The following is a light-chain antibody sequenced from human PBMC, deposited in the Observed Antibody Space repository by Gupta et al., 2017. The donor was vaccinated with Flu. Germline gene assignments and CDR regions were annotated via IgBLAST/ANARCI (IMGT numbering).Light chain of an antibody. Sequence: DIQMTQSPSTLSAYVGDRVTITCRASQSSSSWLAWYQQKPGKAPNVLIYKASNLESGVPSRFSGSGSGTEFTLTITSLQPDDFATYSCQQYSTYPRTFGQGTKVEI. V-gene: IGKV1-5*03. CDR1: QSSSSW. CDR3: QQYSTYPRT. J-gene: IGKJ1*01. CDR2: KAS.